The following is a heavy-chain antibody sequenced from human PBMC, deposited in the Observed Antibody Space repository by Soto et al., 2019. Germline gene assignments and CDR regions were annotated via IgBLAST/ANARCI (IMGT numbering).Heavy chain of an antibody. Sequence: EVQLLESGGGLVQPGGSLRLSCAASGFTFSSYAMSWVRQAPGKGLAWVSAISGSGGSTYYADSVKGRFTISRDNSKNTLYLQMNSLRAEDTAVYYWAKVKRGYEYFDYWCQGTLVTVSS. CDR2: ISGSGGST. CDR1: GFTFSSYA. D-gene: IGHD5-12*01. J-gene: IGHJ4*02. CDR3: AKVKRGYEYFDY. V-gene: IGHV3-23*01.